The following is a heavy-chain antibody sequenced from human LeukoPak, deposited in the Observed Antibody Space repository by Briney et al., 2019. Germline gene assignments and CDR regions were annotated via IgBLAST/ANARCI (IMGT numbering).Heavy chain of an antibody. D-gene: IGHD2-15*01. V-gene: IGHV1-18*01. CDR1: GYTFTSYG. CDR3: ARDGLKGYCSGGSCPELPQDYYYGMDV. J-gene: IGHJ6*02. Sequence: ASVKVSCKASGYTFTSYGISWVRQSPGQGLEWMRWISAYNGNTNYAQKFQGRVTITADESTSTAYMELSSLRSEDTAVYYCARDGLKGYCSGGSCPELPQDYYYGMDVWGQGTTVTVSS. CDR2: ISAYNGNT.